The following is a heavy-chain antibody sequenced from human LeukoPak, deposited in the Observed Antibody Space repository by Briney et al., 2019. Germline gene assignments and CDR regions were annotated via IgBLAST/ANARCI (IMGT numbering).Heavy chain of an antibody. D-gene: IGHD3-22*01. V-gene: IGHV3-66*01. CDR1: GFTVSSND. Sequence: GGALRLSCAASGFTVSSNDLSWVRQAPGKGLERVSIIHSAGKTYYADSVKGRFTLSRDSCKNTLYLQMNSLSAENTAVYYCARDNRDSSAYHYWGQGTLVTVSS. CDR3: ARDNRDSSAYHY. J-gene: IGHJ4*02. CDR2: IHSAGKT.